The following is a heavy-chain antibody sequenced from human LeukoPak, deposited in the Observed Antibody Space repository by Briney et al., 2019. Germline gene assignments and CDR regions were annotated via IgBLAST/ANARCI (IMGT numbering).Heavy chain of an antibody. CDR3: TTKVLRYLDWLPPDDY. V-gene: IGHV3-15*01. CDR1: GFTFSNAW. CDR2: IKSKTDGGTT. D-gene: IGHD3-9*01. J-gene: IGHJ4*02. Sequence: GGSLRLSCAASGFTFSNAWMSWVRQAPGKGLEWVGRIKSKTDGGTTDYAAPVKGRFTISRDDSKNTLYLQMNSLKTEDTAVYYCTTKVLRYLDWLPPDDYWGQGTLVTVSS.